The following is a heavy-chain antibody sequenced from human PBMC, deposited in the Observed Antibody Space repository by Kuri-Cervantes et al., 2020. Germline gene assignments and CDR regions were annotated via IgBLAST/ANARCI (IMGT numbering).Heavy chain of an antibody. CDR2: ISSDSSYR. Sequence: GESLKISCAASGFTFSSYSMNWVRQAPGKGLEWVSSISSDSSYRYYADSVKGRFSISRDNAKNSLYLQMNSLRAEDTAVYYCARGDYGDYGASLFDYWGQGTLVTVSS. D-gene: IGHD4-17*01. CDR1: GFTFSSYS. V-gene: IGHV3-21*01. CDR3: ARGDYGDYGASLFDY. J-gene: IGHJ4*02.